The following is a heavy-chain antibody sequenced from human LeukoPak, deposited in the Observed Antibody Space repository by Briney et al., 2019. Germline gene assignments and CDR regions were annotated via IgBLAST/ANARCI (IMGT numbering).Heavy chain of an antibody. D-gene: IGHD3-3*01. V-gene: IGHV3-33*01. J-gene: IGHJ6*02. CDR1: GFTFSTYG. CDR3: ARGKIGMLGYYDYYYGMDV. CDR2: MWYDGDRK. Sequence: PGRSLRLSCAVSGFTFSTYGMHWVRQAPGKGLEWLALMWYDGDRKYYEDSVKGRFTISGDKSKNTLYLQMNSLRGEDTAVYYCARGKIGMLGYYDYYYGMDVWGQGTTVTVSS.